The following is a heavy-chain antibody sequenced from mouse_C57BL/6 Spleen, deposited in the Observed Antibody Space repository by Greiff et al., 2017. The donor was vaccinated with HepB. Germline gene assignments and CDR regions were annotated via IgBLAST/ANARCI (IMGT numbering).Heavy chain of an antibody. CDR3: TRTGSSYWYFDV. CDR2: IDPETGGT. Sequence: VQLQQSGAELVRPGASVTLSCKASGYTFTDYEMHWVKQTPVHGLEWIGAIDPETGGTAYNQKFKGKAILTADKSSSTAYMELRSLTSEDSAVYYGTRTGSSYWYFDVWGTGTTVTVSS. D-gene: IGHD1-1*01. V-gene: IGHV1-15*01. CDR1: GYTFTDYE. J-gene: IGHJ1*03.